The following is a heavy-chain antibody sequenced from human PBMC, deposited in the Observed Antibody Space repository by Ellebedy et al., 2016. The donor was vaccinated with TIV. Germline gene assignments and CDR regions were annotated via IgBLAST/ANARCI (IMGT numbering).Heavy chain of an antibody. J-gene: IGHJ3*02. CDR2: ISSSSSYI. V-gene: IGHV3-21*04. D-gene: IGHD6-19*01. CDR3: ARGGGVAGLDI. Sequence: GESLKISXAASGFTFSSYSMNWVRQAPGKGLEWVSSISSSSSYIYYADSVKGRFTISRDNAKNSLYLQMNSLRAEDTAVYYCARGGGVAGLDIWGQGTMVTVSS. CDR1: GFTFSSYS.